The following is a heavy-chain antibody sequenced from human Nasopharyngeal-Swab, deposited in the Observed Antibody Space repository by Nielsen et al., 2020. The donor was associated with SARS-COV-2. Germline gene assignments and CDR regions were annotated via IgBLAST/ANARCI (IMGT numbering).Heavy chain of an antibody. CDR1: GGSFSGYY. J-gene: IGHJ4*02. CDR3: ARVSLYGYGADY. Sequence: SETLSLTCAVYGGSFSGYYWSWIRQPPGKGLEWIGEINHSGSTNYNPSLKSRVTISVDTSKNQFSLKLSSVTAADTAVYYCARVSLYGYGADYWGQGTLVTVSS. CDR2: INHSGST. D-gene: IGHD5-18*01. V-gene: IGHV4-34*01.